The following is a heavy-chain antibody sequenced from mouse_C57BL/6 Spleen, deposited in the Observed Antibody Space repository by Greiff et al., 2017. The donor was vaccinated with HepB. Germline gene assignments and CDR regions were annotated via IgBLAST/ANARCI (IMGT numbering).Heavy chain of an antibody. V-gene: IGHV1-31*01. Sequence: VQLKQSGPELVKPGASVKISCKASGYSFTGYYMHWVKQSHGNILDWIGYIYPYNGVSSYNQKFKGKATLTVDKSSSTAYMELRSLTSEDSAVYYCARGYYGSSYSYYFDYWGQGTTLTVSS. D-gene: IGHD1-1*01. CDR1: GYSFTGYY. CDR2: IYPYNGVS. J-gene: IGHJ2*01. CDR3: ARGYYGSSYSYYFDY.